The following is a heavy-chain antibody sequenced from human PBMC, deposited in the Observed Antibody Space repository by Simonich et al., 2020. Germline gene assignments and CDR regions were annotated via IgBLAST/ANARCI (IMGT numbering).Heavy chain of an antibody. D-gene: IGHD1-1*01. CDR2: ISVYNGYT. Sequence: QVQLVHSGAEVKKPGSSVKVSCKASGSTFTSYGIRWVGQAPGQGLEWMVVISVYNGYTNQAQKLPGRVTMTTDPSTSTAYMELRSLRSDDTAVYYCARSTTGTTAFDIWGQGTMVTVSS. CDR3: ARSTTGTTAFDI. J-gene: IGHJ3*02. CDR1: GSTFTSYG. V-gene: IGHV1-18*01.